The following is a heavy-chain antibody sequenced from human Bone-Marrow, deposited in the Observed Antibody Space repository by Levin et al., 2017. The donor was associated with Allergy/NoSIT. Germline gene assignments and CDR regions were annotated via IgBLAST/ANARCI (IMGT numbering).Heavy chain of an antibody. CDR3: ARGAYGSGSYMDY. J-gene: IGHJ4*02. CDR1: GFTFSSYG. D-gene: IGHD3-10*01. Sequence: SCAASGFTFSSYGMHWVRQAPGKGLEWVAVIWYDGSNKYYADSVKGRFTISRDNSKNTLYLQMNSLRAEDTAVYYCARGAYGSGSYMDYWGQGTLVTVSS. V-gene: IGHV3-33*01. CDR2: IWYDGSNK.